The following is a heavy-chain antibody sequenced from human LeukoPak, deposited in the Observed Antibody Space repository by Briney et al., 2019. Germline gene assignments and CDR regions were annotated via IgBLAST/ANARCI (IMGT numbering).Heavy chain of an antibody. D-gene: IGHD5-18*01. V-gene: IGHV1-18*01. CDR3: ARNLDSYGTYYFEY. Sequence: AAVKVSCKASGYSFTSYGISWVRQAPGQGLEWMGWISAYNGNTNYAQKLQGRVTMTTDTSTSTAYMELRSLRSDDTAVYYCARNLDSYGTYYFEYWGQGTLVTVSS. CDR2: ISAYNGNT. J-gene: IGHJ4*02. CDR1: GYSFTSYG.